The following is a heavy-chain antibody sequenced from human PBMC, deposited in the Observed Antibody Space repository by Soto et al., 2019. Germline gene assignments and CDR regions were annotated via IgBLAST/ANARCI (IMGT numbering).Heavy chain of an antibody. J-gene: IGHJ4*02. CDR2: IIPILGIA. CDR1: GGTFSSYT. CDR3: ARDKITGLFDY. V-gene: IGHV1-69*04. D-gene: IGHD2-8*02. Sequence: SVKVSCTASGGTFSSYTISWVRQAPGQGLEWMGRIIPILGIANYAQKFQGRVTITADKSTSTAYMELSSLRSEDTAVYYCARDKITGLFDYWGQGTLVTVSS.